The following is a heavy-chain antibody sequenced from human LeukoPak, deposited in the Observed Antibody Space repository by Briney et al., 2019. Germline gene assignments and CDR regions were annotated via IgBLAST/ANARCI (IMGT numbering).Heavy chain of an antibody. Sequence: GESLKISCKSSGYSFTNYWIGWVRQMPGKGLEWMGIIYPGDSDTRYSPSFQGQDTISADKSISTAYLQWSSLKASDTAMYYCARPQGYCSGGSCYWGGYFDYWGQGTLVTVSS. CDR3: ARPQGYCSGGSCYWGGYFDY. CDR1: GYSFTNYW. V-gene: IGHV5-51*01. CDR2: IYPGDSDT. J-gene: IGHJ4*01. D-gene: IGHD2-15*01.